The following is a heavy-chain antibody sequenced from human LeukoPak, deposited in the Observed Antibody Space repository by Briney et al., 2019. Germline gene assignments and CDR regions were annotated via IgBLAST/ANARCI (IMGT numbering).Heavy chain of an antibody. V-gene: IGHV1-8*01. J-gene: IGHJ5*02. Sequence: ASVKVSCKASGYTFTSYDINWVRQATGQGLEWMGWLNLNSGNTGYAQKFQGRVTMTRNTSISTAYMELSSLTSEDTAVYYCARAMTTVTVNWFDPWGQGTLVTVSS. D-gene: IGHD4-17*01. CDR3: ARAMTTVTVNWFDP. CDR1: GYTFTSYD. CDR2: LNLNSGNT.